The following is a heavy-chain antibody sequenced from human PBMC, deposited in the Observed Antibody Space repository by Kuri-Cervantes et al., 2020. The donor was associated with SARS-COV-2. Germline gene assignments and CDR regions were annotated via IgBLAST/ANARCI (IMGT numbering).Heavy chain of an antibody. V-gene: IGHV4-39*01. CDR3: AGKRGWFEP. Sequence: SETLSLTCTVSGRSISSSSYYWGWSRQPPGKGLEWIGSIYYSGSTYYNPSIKSRVTISVDTSKNQFSLKLSSVTAADTAVYYCAGKRGWFEPWGQGTLVTVSS. J-gene: IGHJ5*02. CDR1: GRSISSSSYY. CDR2: IYYSGST. D-gene: IGHD5-24*01.